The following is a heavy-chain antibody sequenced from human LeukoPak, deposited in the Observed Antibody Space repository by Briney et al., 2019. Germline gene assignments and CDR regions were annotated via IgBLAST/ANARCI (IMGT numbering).Heavy chain of an antibody. Sequence: GGSLRLSCAASGFNFSDYYMSWIRQAPGAGLERISYISRGGDKLFYADSVKGRFTISRDNTKNSLYLQMRSLRAEDTAVYYCARSILGATFDPWGQGTLVTVSS. CDR3: ARSILGATFDP. CDR1: GFNFSDYY. D-gene: IGHD1-26*01. V-gene: IGHV3-11*04. CDR2: ISRGGDKL. J-gene: IGHJ5*02.